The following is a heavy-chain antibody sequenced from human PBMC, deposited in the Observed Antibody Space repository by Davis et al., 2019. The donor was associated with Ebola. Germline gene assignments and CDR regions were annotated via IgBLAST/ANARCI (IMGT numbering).Heavy chain of an antibody. D-gene: IGHD3-16*01. CDR1: GFTFSTYS. V-gene: IGHV3-21*04. CDR2: ISSDSDYI. J-gene: IGHJ6*04. Sequence: GESLKISCAASGFTFSTYSMSWVRQAPGKGLEWVSSISSDSDYIYYADSAKGRFTISRDNAKNSLYLQMNSLRAEDMAVYYCARVTEDGMDVWGKGTTVTVSS. CDR3: ARVTEDGMDV.